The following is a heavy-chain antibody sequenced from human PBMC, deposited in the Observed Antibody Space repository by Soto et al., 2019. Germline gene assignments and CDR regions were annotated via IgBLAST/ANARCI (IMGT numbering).Heavy chain of an antibody. CDR2: IIPIFGTA. J-gene: IGHJ6*02. D-gene: IGHD2-2*01. V-gene: IGHV1-69*01. CDR1: GGTFSSYA. Sequence: QVQLVQSGAEVKKPGSSVKVSCKASGGTFSSYAISWVRQAPGQGLEWMGGIIPIFGTANYAQKFQGSVTITADESTSTAYVEMRSLRSEDTAVYYCALIVVVPAAPGYYYYYGMDVWCQGTTVTVSS. CDR3: ALIVVVPAAPGYYYYYGMDV.